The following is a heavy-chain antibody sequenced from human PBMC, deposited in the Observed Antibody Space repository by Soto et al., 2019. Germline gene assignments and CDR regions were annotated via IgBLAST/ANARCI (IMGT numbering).Heavy chain of an antibody. CDR3: AREKAVAGNTFDY. CDR1: GFTLKSYW. D-gene: IGHD6-19*01. Sequence: GGSLRLSCVVSGFTLKSYWMHWVRQAPGKGLVWVSRIQSDGSSTNYADSVKGRFTISRDNAKNTLYLQMDSLRVEDTAVYYCAREKAVAGNTFDYWGQGALVTVSS. J-gene: IGHJ4*02. CDR2: IQSDGSST. V-gene: IGHV3-74*01.